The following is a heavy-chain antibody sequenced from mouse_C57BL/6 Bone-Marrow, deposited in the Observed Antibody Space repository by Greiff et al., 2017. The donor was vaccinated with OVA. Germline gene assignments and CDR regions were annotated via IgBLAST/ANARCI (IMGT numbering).Heavy chain of an antibody. Sequence: VQLQQSGAELVRPGASVKLSCTASGFNIKDDYMHWVKQRPEQGLEWIGWIDPENGDTEYASKFQGKATITADTSSNTAYLQLSSLTSEDTAVYYCTPSWFPAWFAYWGQGTLVTVSA. V-gene: IGHV14-4*01. CDR3: TPSWFPAWFAY. J-gene: IGHJ3*01. CDR2: IDPENGDT. D-gene: IGHD2-2*01. CDR1: GFNIKDDY.